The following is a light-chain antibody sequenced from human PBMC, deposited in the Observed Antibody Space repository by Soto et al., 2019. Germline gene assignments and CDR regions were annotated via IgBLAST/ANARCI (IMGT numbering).Light chain of an antibody. CDR3: QSYDLSLNVSGG. V-gene: IGLV1-40*01. Sequence: QSVLTQPPSVSGAPGQRVTISCTGSSSNIGAGYDVHWYQQLPGTAPKLLIYANNNRPSGVPDRFSGSKSDTSASLAITGLQAEDEADYYCQSYDLSLNVSGGFGGGTKLTVL. CDR2: ANN. CDR1: SSNIGAGYD. J-gene: IGLJ3*02.